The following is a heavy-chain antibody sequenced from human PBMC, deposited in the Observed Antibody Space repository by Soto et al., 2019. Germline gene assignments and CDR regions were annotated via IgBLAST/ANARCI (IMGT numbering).Heavy chain of an antibody. V-gene: IGHV3-74*01. J-gene: IGHJ4*02. CDR2: INSDGSTT. Sequence: GGSLRLSCAASGFTFSSYWMHWVRQAPGKGLVWVSRINSDGSTTSYADSVKGRFTISRDNAKNTLYLQMNSLRAEDTAVYYCARGYSSGWYESVDYWGQGTLVTVSS. CDR3: ARGYSSGWYESVDY. D-gene: IGHD6-19*01. CDR1: GFTFSSYW.